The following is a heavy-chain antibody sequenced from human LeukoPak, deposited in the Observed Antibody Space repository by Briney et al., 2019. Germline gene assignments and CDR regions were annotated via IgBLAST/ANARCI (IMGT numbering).Heavy chain of an antibody. V-gene: IGHV3-23*01. CDR3: AKPSLQYSLGGGGFDY. CDR2: ISGSGGST. CDR1: GFTFSSYA. Sequence: GGSLRLSCAASGFTFSSYAMSWVRQAPGKGLEWVSAISGSGGSTYYADSVKGRFTISRDNSKNTLYLQMNSLRAEDTAVYYCAKPSLQYSLGGGGFDYWGQGTLVTVSS. D-gene: IGHD6-6*01. J-gene: IGHJ4*02.